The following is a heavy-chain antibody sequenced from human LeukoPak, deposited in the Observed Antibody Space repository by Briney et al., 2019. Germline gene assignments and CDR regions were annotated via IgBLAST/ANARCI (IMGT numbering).Heavy chain of an antibody. CDR3: ARHPARRHIVVVVAAMLYYFDY. J-gene: IGHJ4*02. D-gene: IGHD2-15*01. V-gene: IGHV4-4*07. CDR1: GGSTSSYY. Sequence: SETLSLTCTASGGSTSSYYWTWIRQPAGKGLEWIGRIYSSGTTNTNYNPSLKSRVTMSVDTSKNQFSLKLSSVTAADTAVYYCARHPARRHIVVVVAAMLYYFDYWGQGTLVTVSS. CDR2: IYSSGTT.